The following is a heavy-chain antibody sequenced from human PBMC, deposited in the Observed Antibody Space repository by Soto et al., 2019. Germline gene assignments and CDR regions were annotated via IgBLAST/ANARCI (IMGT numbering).Heavy chain of an antibody. D-gene: IGHD3-9*01. V-gene: IGHV1-18*04. CDR3: ATSYDTGFDP. Sequence: QLQLVQSAAEVKKPGASVRVSCKAYGYPFIKYGISWIRQAPEQGLEWMGWIKVDSGYTNYAQKFQGRVTMTADTSSDTAFMELRSLRLDDTAGYFCATSYDTGFDPWGQGTLVSVSS. J-gene: IGHJ5*02. CDR2: IKVDSGYT. CDR1: GYPFIKYG.